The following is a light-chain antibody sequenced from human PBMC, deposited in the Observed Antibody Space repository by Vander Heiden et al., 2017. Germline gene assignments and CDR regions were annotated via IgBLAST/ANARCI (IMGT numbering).Light chain of an antibody. CDR1: QDTSNY. CDR3: QQYDNLPPWT. CDR2: DAS. V-gene: IGKV1-33*01. Sequence: DIQLTSSPSSLSASVGDRVTITCQASQDTSNYLNWYQQKPGKDPKRRIYDASNLETWGPSRLSGSGCGTDCTCTIRSLQPEDIATYYCQQYDNLPPWTCGQGTKVEIK. J-gene: IGKJ1*01.